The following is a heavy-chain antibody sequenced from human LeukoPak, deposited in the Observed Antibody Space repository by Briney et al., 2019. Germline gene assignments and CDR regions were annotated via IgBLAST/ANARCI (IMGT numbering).Heavy chain of an antibody. V-gene: IGHV3-30*18. J-gene: IGHJ4*02. CDR1: GFTFSSYG. Sequence: PGGSLRLSCVASGFTFSSYGMHWVRQAPGKGLEWVAFISSDGNKNYYEDSVKGRFTISRDNSKNTLFLQMSSLRPEDTAVYYCAKHDGPTVVVTVKLDYWGQGTLVTVSS. D-gene: IGHD2-21*02. CDR3: AKHDGPTVVVTVKLDY. CDR2: ISSDGNKN.